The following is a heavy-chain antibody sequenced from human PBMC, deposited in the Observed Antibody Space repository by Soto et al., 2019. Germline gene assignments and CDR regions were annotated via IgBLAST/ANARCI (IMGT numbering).Heavy chain of an antibody. Sequence: SGGSLRLSCAASGFTFSNAWMSWVRQAPGKGLEWVGRIKSKTDGGTTDYAAPVKGRFTISRDDSKNTLYLQMNSLKTEDTAVYYCTTGFDPRDDAFDIWGQGTMVTVSS. V-gene: IGHV3-15*01. CDR3: TTGFDPRDDAFDI. J-gene: IGHJ3*02. D-gene: IGHD3-9*01. CDR1: GFTFSNAW. CDR2: IKSKTDGGTT.